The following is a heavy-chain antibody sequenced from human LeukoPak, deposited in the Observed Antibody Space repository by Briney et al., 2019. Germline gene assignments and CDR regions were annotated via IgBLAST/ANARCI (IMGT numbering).Heavy chain of an antibody. J-gene: IGHJ5*02. V-gene: IGHV4-59*11. D-gene: IGHD3-10*01. Sequence: PSETLSLTCTVSGGSISSHYWSWIRQPPGKGLEWIGYIYYSGSTNYNPSLKSRVTISVDTSKNQFSLKLSSVTAADTAVYYCAREGSHASGSYLSWFDPWGQGTLVTVSS. CDR2: IYYSGST. CDR3: AREGSHASGSYLSWFDP. CDR1: GGSISSHY.